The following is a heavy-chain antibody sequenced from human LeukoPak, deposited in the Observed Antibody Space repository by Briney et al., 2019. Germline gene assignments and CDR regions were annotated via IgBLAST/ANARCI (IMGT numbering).Heavy chain of an antibody. CDR2: ISSSSIYI. Sequence: GGSLRLSCAASGFTFSSYTMNWVRQAPGKGPEWVSAISSSSIYIYYADSVKGRFTISRDNSKNTLYLQMNSLRAEDTAVYYCAKEGLLDYYYYYMDVWGKGTTVTISS. V-gene: IGHV3-21*01. D-gene: IGHD3-3*02. CDR3: AKEGLLDYYYYYMDV. CDR1: GFTFSSYT. J-gene: IGHJ6*03.